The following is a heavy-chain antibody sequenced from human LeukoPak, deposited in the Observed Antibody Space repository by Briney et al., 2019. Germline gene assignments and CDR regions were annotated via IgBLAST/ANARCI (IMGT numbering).Heavy chain of an antibody. J-gene: IGHJ4*02. CDR1: GYTLTSFH. CDR2: INPNSGGT. D-gene: IGHD5-18*01. CDR3: ARATAMVTGYFDY. V-gene: IGHV1-2*04. Sequence: ASVKVSCKASGYTLTSFHMHWVRQAPGQGLEWMGRINPNSGGTNYAQKFQGWVTMTRDTSISTAYMELRRLRSDDTAVYYCARATAMVTGYFDYWGQGTLVTVSS.